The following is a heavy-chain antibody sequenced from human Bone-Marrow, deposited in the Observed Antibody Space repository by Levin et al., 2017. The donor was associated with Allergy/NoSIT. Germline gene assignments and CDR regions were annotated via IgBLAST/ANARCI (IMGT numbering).Heavy chain of an antibody. V-gene: IGHV3-23*01. Sequence: SCAASGFSFSTYAMAWVRQAPGRGLEWVSGVSGSGDTTYYADSVKGRFTISRDNSKNTLYLEMNSLRDEDTALYYCAKDYVGRVPDYFDDWGQGTLVTVSS. CDR3: AKDYVGRVPDYFDD. J-gene: IGHJ4*02. CDR1: GFSFSTYA. CDR2: VSGSGDTT. D-gene: IGHD1-26*01.